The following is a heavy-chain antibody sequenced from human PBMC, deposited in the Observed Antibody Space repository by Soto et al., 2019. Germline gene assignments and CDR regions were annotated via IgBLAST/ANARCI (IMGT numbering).Heavy chain of an antibody. Sequence: EVQLSESGGVLVQPGGSLRLSCAASGFTFSSYSMVWVRQAPGKGLEWVSAISGRDDSTNYADSVRGRFTISRDNSKNTLYLQMSSLVSEDTSIYYCAKRALAYAGEFYNWCQGTLVTVSS. CDR1: GFTFSSYS. CDR3: AKRALAYAGEFYN. V-gene: IGHV3-23*01. D-gene: IGHD2-21*01. CDR2: ISGRDDST. J-gene: IGHJ4*02.